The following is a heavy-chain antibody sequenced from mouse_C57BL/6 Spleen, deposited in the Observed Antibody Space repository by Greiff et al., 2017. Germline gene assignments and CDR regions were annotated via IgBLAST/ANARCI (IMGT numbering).Heavy chain of an antibody. CDR2: ISSGGDTI. CDR1: GFTFSSYA. J-gene: IGHJ4*01. Sequence: EVKLVESGEGLVKPGGSLKLSCAASGFTFSSYAMSWVRQTPEKRLEWVAYISSGGDTIYYADTVKGRFTISRDNARNTLYLQMNSLKSEDTAMYYCTSDRDDYDVDYAMDYWGQGTSVTVSS. V-gene: IGHV5-9-1*02. D-gene: IGHD2-4*01. CDR3: TSDRDDYDVDYAMDY.